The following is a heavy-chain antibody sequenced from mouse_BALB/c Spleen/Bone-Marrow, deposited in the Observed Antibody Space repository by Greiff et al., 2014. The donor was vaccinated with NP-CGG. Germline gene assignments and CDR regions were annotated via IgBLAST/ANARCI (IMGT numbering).Heavy chain of an antibody. V-gene: IGHV5-17*02. Sequence: VQLKESGGGLVQPGGSRKLSCAASGFTFSSFGMHWVRQAPEKGLEWVAYISSGSSPIFYADTVKGRFTISRDNPKNILFLQMTSLRSEDTAIYYCTRGGNWEDFDYWGQGTTLTVSS. CDR1: GFTFSSFG. J-gene: IGHJ2*01. CDR3: TRGGNWEDFDY. CDR2: ISSGSSPI. D-gene: IGHD4-1*01.